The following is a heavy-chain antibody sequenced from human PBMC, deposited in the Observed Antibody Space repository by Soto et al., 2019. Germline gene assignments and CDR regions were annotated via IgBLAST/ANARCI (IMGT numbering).Heavy chain of an antibody. CDR2: IYWDDDK. CDR1: GFSLSTSGVG. V-gene: IGHV2-5*02. D-gene: IGHD5-18*01. Sequence: SGPTLVNPTQTLTLTCTFSGFSLSTSGVGVGWIRQPPGKALEWLALIYWDDDKRYSPSLKSRLTITKDTSKNQVVLTMTNMDPVDTATYYCAHRRESGYSYGYNPRTSYYFDYWGQGTLVTVSS. J-gene: IGHJ4*02. CDR3: AHRRESGYSYGYNPRTSYYFDY.